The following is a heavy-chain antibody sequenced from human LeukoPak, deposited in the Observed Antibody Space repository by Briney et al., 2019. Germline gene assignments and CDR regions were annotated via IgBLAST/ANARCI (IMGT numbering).Heavy chain of an antibody. CDR1: GFTFSSYS. Sequence: LGGSLRLSCAASGFTFSSYSMHWVRQAPGKGLEWVAVISYDGINKYYADSVKGRFTISRDNSKNTLYLQMNSLRAEDTAVYYCASGGFGVAFDYWGQGTMVTVSS. CDR3: ASGGFGVAFDY. V-gene: IGHV3-30-3*01. CDR2: ISYDGINK. J-gene: IGHJ3*01. D-gene: IGHD3-10*01.